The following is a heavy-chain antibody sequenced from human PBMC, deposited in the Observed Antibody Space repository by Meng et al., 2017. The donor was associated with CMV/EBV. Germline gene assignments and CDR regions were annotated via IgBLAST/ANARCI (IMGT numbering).Heavy chain of an antibody. CDR2: IRYDGGNK. CDR1: GFTFSSYG. D-gene: IGHD3-16*01. Sequence: GESLKISCAASGFTFSSYGMHWVRQAPGKGLEWVAFIRYDGGNKYYADSVKGRFTISRDNSKNTLYLQMNSLRAEDTAVYYCAKDDLGAYGDYWGQGTLVTVSS. CDR3: AKDDLGAYGDY. J-gene: IGHJ4*02. V-gene: IGHV3-30*02.